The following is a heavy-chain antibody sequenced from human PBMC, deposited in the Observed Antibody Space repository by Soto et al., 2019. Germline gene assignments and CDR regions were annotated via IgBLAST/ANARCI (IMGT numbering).Heavy chain of an antibody. CDR3: ARDRLSAYKAMDNHYYYYYGMDV. Sequence: SVKVSCKASGGTFSSYAISWVRQAPGQGLEWMGGIIPIFGTANYAQKFQGRVTITADESTSTAYMELSSLRSEDTAVYYCARDRLSAYKAMDNHYYYYYGMDVWGQGTTVTVSS. J-gene: IGHJ6*02. CDR1: GGTFSSYA. V-gene: IGHV1-69*13. D-gene: IGHD5-18*01. CDR2: IIPIFGTA.